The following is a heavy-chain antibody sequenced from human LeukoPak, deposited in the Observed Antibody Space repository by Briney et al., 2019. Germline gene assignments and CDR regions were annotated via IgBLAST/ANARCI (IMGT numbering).Heavy chain of an antibody. CDR2: INPNSGGT. V-gene: IGHV1-2*02. Sequence: ASVKVSFKSSVYSCTGYYMHWVRQPPGQGLGWMGWINPNSGGTDYPQKYQGRVTMTRDTYISTVYMELSRLRSDDTAVYYCASGEDLYKTPKLPPDYWGQGTMVTVSS. D-gene: IGHD3-10*01. J-gene: IGHJ4*02. CDR3: ASGEDLYKTPKLPPDY. CDR1: VYSCTGYY.